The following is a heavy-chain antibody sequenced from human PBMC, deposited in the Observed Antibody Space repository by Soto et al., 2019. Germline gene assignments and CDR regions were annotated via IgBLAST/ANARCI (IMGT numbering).Heavy chain of an antibody. CDR2: IYYSGST. D-gene: IGHD6-6*01. J-gene: IGHJ4*02. V-gene: IGHV4-31*03. CDR1: GGSISSGGYY. Sequence: QVQLQESGPGLVKPSQTLSLTCTVSGGSISSGGYYWSWIRQHPGKGLEWIGYIYYSGSTYYNPSLKSRVTISVDTSKNQCSLKLSSVTAADTAVYYCARVPKIAARPRYFDYWGQGTLVTVSS. CDR3: ARVPKIAARPRYFDY.